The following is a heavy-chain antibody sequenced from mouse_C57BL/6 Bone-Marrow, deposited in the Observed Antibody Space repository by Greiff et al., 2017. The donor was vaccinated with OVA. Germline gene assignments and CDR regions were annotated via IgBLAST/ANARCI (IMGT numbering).Heavy chain of an antibody. V-gene: IGHV1-80*01. J-gene: IGHJ1*03. CDR3: ARRRGYYGSTYWYFDV. Sequence: VQLVESGAELVKPGASVKISCKASGYAFSSYWMNWVKQRPGKGLEWIGQIYPGDGDTNYNGKFKGKATLTADKSSSTAYMQLSSLTSEDSAVYFCARRRGYYGSTYWYFDVWGTGTTVTVSS. D-gene: IGHD1-1*01. CDR1: GYAFSSYW. CDR2: IYPGDGDT.